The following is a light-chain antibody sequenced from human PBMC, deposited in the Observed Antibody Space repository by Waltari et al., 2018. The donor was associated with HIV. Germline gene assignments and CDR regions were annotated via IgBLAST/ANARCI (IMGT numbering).Light chain of an antibody. CDR3: CSYAGSSTFVV. V-gene: IGLV2-23*02. Sequence: QSALTQPASVSGSPGQSITISCTGTSSDVGSYYLVSWYQQHPGKAPKLMIYEVSKRPSGVSNRFSGSKSGNTASLTISGLQAEDEADYYCCSYAGSSTFVVFGGGIKLTVL. J-gene: IGLJ2*01. CDR2: EVS. CDR1: SSDVGSYYL.